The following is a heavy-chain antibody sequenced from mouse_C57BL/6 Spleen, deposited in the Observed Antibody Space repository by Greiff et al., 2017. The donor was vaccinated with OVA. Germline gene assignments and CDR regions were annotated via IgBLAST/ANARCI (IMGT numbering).Heavy chain of an antibody. CDR3: ASEDSSGYWFAY. Sequence: QVQLQQPGAELVRPGSSVKLSCKASGYTFTSYWMYWVKQRPIQGLEWIGNIDPSDSETHYTQKFKDKATLTVDKSSSTAYMQLSSLTSEDSAVYYCASEDSSGYWFAYWGQGTLVTVSA. CDR2: IDPSDSET. CDR1: GYTFTSYW. V-gene: IGHV1-52*01. J-gene: IGHJ3*01. D-gene: IGHD3-2*02.